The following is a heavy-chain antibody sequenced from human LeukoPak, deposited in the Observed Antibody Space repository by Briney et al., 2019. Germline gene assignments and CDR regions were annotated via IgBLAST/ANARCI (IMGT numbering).Heavy chain of an antibody. CDR2: LGSKADSYAT. CDR3: TAMATTANYFDY. Sequence: PGGSLRLSCAASGFTFSGSAVHWVRQASGKGLEWVGRLGSKADSYATAYAASVKGRFTISRDDSKNTASLQMNSLKPEDTAVYYCTAMATTANYFDYWGQGTLVTVSS. D-gene: IGHD5-24*01. CDR1: GFTFSGSA. J-gene: IGHJ4*02. V-gene: IGHV3-73*01.